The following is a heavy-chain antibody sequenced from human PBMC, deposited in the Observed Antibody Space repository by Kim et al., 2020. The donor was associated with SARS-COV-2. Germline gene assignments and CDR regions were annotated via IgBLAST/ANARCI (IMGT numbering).Heavy chain of an antibody. CDR1: GYNFTSYD. CDR2: MNPNSGNT. V-gene: IGHV1-8*01. J-gene: IGHJ4*02. Sequence: ASVKVSCKPSGYNFTSYDINWVRQATGQGLERMGWMNPNSGNTGYAQKFQGRVPMTSNTSTSTAYMELRSLRSEDTAVYYCARGPGSSYYDYIWVSFPYFGYWGQGTLVTVSS. D-gene: IGHD3-16*01. CDR3: ARGPGSSYYDYIWVSFPYFGY.